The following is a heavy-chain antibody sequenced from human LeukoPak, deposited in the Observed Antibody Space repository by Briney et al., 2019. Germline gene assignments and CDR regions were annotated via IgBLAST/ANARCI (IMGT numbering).Heavy chain of an antibody. CDR1: GFTFSSYA. Sequence: GGSLSLSCAASGFTFSSYAMHWVRQAPGKGLEWVAVISYDGSNKYYADSVKGRFTISRDNSKNTLYLQMNSLRAEDTAVYYCARSSGPLPHYFDYWGQGTLVTVSS. V-gene: IGHV3-30-3*01. CDR2: ISYDGSNK. CDR3: ARSSGPLPHYFDY. J-gene: IGHJ4*02. D-gene: IGHD3-10*01.